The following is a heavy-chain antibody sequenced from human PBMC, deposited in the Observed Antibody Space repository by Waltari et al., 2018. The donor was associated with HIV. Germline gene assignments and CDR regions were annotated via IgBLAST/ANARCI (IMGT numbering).Heavy chain of an antibody. Sequence: QVQLQQWGAGLLKPSETLSLTCAVYGRSFSGYYWSWIRQPPGKGLEWIGEINHSGSTNYNPSLKSRVTISVDTSKNQFSLKLSSVTAADTAVYYCARHGNYGDYVFDPWGQGTLVTVSS. D-gene: IGHD4-17*01. V-gene: IGHV4-34*01. CDR1: GRSFSGYY. J-gene: IGHJ5*02. CDR3: ARHGNYGDYVFDP. CDR2: INHSGST.